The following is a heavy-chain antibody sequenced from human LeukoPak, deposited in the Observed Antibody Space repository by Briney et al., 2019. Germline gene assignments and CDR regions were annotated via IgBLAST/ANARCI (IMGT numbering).Heavy chain of an antibody. CDR2: FDPEDGET. CDR3: ATSTYGSGIYYFDY. CDR1: GYTLTELS. D-gene: IGHD3-10*01. Sequence: ASVTVSCKVSGYTLTELSMHWVRQAPGKGLEWMGGFDPEDGETIYAQKFQGRVTMTEDTSTDTAYMELSSLRSEDTAVYYCATSTYGSGIYYFDYWGQGTLVTVSS. V-gene: IGHV1-24*01. J-gene: IGHJ4*02.